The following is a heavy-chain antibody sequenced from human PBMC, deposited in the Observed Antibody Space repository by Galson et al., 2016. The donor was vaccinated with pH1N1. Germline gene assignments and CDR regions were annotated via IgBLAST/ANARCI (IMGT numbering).Heavy chain of an antibody. CDR2: IYYSRST. V-gene: IGHV4-39*01. D-gene: IGHD3-10*01. CDR1: GGSISSSSYY. Sequence: TLSLTCTVSGGSISSSSYYWDWIRQPPGKGLEWIGSIYYSRSTYYNPSLKSRVTIPVDTSKNQFSLKLSSVTAADTAVYYCARRGIGEFLYYFDSWGQGTLVTVSS. CDR3: ARRGIGEFLYYFDS. J-gene: IGHJ4*02.